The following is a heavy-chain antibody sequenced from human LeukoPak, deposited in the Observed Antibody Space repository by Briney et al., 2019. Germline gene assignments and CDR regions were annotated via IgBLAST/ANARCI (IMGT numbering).Heavy chain of an antibody. Sequence: PGGSLRLSCAASGFTFSSYWMSWVRQAPGKGLEWVSHISRSSSTIYYADSVKGRFTISRDNSKNTLYLQMNSLRAEDSALYYCASSVGWALRYYFDCWGQGTLVTVSS. CDR1: GFTFSSYW. CDR2: ISRSSSTI. D-gene: IGHD6-19*01. CDR3: ASSVGWALRYYFDC. V-gene: IGHV3-48*01. J-gene: IGHJ4*02.